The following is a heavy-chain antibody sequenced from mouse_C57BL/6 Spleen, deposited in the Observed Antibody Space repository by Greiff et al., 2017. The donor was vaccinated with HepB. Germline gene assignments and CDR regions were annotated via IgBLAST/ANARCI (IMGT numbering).Heavy chain of an antibody. Sequence: EVQLQQSGPELVKPGASVKMSCKASGYTFTDYNMHWVKQSHGKSLEWIGYINPNNGGTSYNQKFKGKATLTVNKSASTAYMEHRSLTSEDSAVYYGSRRLYYYGTPHYFDYWGQGTTLTVSS. CDR2: INPNNGGT. D-gene: IGHD1-1*01. CDR3: SRRLYYYGTPHYFDY. J-gene: IGHJ2*01. CDR1: GYTFTDYN. V-gene: IGHV1-22*01.